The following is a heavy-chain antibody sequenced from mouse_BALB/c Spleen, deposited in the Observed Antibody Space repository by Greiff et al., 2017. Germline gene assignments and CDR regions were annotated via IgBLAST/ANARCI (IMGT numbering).Heavy chain of an antibody. CDR2: IWAGGST. V-gene: IGHV2-9*02. D-gene: IGHD2-1*01. CDR1: GFSLTSYG. CDR3: ARVDGNYEAAWFAY. Sequence: QVHVKQSGPGLVAPSQSLSITCTVSGFSLTSYGVHWVRQPPGKGLEWLGVIWAGGSTNYNSALMSRLSISKDNSKSQVFLKMNSLQTDDTAMYYCARVDGNYEAAWFAYWGQGTLVTVSA. J-gene: IGHJ3*01.